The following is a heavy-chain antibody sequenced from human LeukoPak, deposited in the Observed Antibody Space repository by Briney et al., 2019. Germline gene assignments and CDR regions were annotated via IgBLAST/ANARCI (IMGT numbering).Heavy chain of an antibody. Sequence: ASVKVSCKASGYTFTSYAMNWVRQAPGQGLEWMGWINTNTGNPTYAQGFTGRFVFSLDTSVSTAYLQISSLKAEDTAVYYCARRGYSYGYYWFDPWGQGTLVTVSS. V-gene: IGHV7-4-1*02. CDR3: ARRGYSYGYYWFDP. CDR2: INTNTGNP. D-gene: IGHD5-18*01. CDR1: GYTFTSYA. J-gene: IGHJ5*02.